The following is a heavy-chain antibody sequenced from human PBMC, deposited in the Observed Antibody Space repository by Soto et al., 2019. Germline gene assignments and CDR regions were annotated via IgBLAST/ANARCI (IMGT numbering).Heavy chain of an antibody. D-gene: IGHD3-10*01. CDR3: PSLQYYGSRCYLHEIYYYYYFGMDV. V-gene: IGHV5-51*01. CDR2: IYPGDSHT. Sequence: PGESLKISCKGSGYSFTSYWIGWVSQMPGKGLEWMGIIYPGDSHTRYSPSFQGQVTISADKSISTAYLQWSSLKASDTAMYYCPSLQYYGSRCYLHEIYYYYYFGMDVWAQGTTVTVAS. J-gene: IGHJ6*02. CDR1: GYSFTSYW.